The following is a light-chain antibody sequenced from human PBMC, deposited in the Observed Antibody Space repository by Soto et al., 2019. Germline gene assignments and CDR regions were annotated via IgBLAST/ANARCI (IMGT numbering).Light chain of an antibody. V-gene: IGKV3-20*01. J-gene: IGKJ4*02. CDR2: GAS. Sequence: EIVMTQSPSTLSVSPGERATLSCRASQSVSPSSLAWYQQRPGQSPRLLIYGASSRATGIPDRFSGRGSGTDFTLISSRLEPEDFAVYYWQQFAGSFGGGTKVDIK. CDR1: QSVSPSS. CDR3: QQFAGS.